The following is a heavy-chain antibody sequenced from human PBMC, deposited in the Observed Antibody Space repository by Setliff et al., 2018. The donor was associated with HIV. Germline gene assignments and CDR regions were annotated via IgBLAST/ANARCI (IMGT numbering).Heavy chain of an antibody. CDR3: ARDKRSFYGDYDGDAFDI. J-gene: IGHJ3*02. CDR2: ISAYNGNT. Sequence: GASVKVSCKASGYTFTSYGISWVRQAPGQGHEWMGWISAYNGNTNYAQKLQGRVTMTTDTSTSTAYMELRSLRSEDTAVYYCARDKRSFYGDYDGDAFDIWGQGTMVTVSS. CDR1: GYTFTSYG. V-gene: IGHV1-18*01. D-gene: IGHD4-17*01.